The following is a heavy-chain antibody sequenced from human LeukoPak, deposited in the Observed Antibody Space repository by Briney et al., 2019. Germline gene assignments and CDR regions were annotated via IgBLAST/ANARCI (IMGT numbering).Heavy chain of an antibody. J-gene: IGHJ6*03. V-gene: IGHV1-69*13. CDR3: ARVLTPSGYYGYYYYYMDV. CDR2: IFPIFGTA. CDR1: GGTFSSYA. D-gene: IGHD3-22*01. Sequence: SVKVSCKASGGTFSSYAISWVRQAPGQGLEWMGGIFPIFGTANYAQKFQGRVTITADESTSTAYMELSSLRSEDTAVYYCARVLTPSGYYGYYYYYMDVWGKGTTVTVSS.